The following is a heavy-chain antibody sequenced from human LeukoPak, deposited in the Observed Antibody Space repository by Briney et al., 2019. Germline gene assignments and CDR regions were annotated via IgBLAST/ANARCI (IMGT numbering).Heavy chain of an antibody. CDR3: ASSGSYRFDY. CDR1: GFTFSSYS. CDR2: ITASGTAM. D-gene: IGHD1-26*01. V-gene: IGHV3-48*02. Sequence: GGSLRLSCAASGFTFSSYSMNWVRQAPGKGLERVSHITASGTAMFYADSVKGRFTISRDNAKNSLYLQMNSLRDEDTAVYYCASSGSYRFDYWGQGTLVTVSS. J-gene: IGHJ4*02.